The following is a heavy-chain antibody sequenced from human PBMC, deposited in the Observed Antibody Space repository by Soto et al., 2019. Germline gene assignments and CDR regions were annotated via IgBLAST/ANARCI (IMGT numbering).Heavy chain of an antibody. V-gene: IGHV3-30-3*01. J-gene: IGHJ4*02. CDR2: ISYDGSNK. CDR3: ARDQDDSSGYPHY. D-gene: IGHD3-22*01. Sequence: QVQLVESGGGVVQPGRSLRLSCAASGFTFSRYAMHWVRQAPGKGLEWVAVISYDGSNKYYADSVKGRFTISRDNSKNTLYLQMNSLRAEDTAVYYCARDQDDSSGYPHYWGQGTLVTVSS. CDR1: GFTFSRYA.